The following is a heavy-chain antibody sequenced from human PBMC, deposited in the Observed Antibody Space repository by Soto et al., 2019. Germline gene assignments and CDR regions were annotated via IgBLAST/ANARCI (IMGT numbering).Heavy chain of an antibody. J-gene: IGHJ4*02. CDR2: ISGSGANT. Sequence: EVQLLESGGGLVQPGGSLRLSCAASGFTFSNYAMTWVRQAPGRGLEWVSAISGSGANTYYADSVKGRFTISRDGSKSTVYLQMNSLRAEDTAVYYCAKDYLDCGGDCPPFDYWGQGTQVTFSS. D-gene: IGHD2-21*02. CDR3: AKDYLDCGGDCPPFDY. CDR1: GFTFSNYA. V-gene: IGHV3-23*01.